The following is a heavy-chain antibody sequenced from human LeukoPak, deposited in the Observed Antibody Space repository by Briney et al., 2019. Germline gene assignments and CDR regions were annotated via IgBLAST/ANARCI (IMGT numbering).Heavy chain of an antibody. CDR2: FDPEDGET. J-gene: IGHJ4*02. CDR1: GYTLTELS. Sequence: ASVKVSCKVSGYTLTELSMHWVRQAPGKGLEWMGRFDPEDGETLYAQKFQGRVTMTTDTSTSTAYMELRSLRSDDTAVYYCARDLSGGYLGYWGQGTLVTVSS. V-gene: IGHV1-24*01. D-gene: IGHD3-10*01. CDR3: ARDLSGGYLGY.